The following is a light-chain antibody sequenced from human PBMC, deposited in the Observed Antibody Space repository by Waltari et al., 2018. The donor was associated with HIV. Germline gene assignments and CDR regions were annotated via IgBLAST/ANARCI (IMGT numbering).Light chain of an antibody. V-gene: IGLV1-44*01. CDR3: STWDDGLDGPV. Sequence: QSVLTQPPSASGTPGQRVSIPCSGSSPTIGRNTVNWYQQLPGTAPKLLIYTDNQRPSGVPDRFSGSKSDTSASLAISGLQSEDEADYYCSTWDDGLDGPVFGGGTKLTVL. CDR1: SPTIGRNT. CDR2: TDN. J-gene: IGLJ3*02.